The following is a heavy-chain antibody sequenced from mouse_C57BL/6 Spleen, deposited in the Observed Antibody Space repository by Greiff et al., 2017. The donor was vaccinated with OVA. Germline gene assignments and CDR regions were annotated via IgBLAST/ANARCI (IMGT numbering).Heavy chain of an antibody. CDR3: AREITTVVASDY. V-gene: IGHV1-50*01. D-gene: IGHD1-1*01. CDR1: GYTFTSYW. CDR2: IDPSDSYT. Sequence: QVQLQQPGAELVKPGASVKLSCKASGYTFTSYWMQWVKQRPGQGLEWIGEIDPSDSYTNYNQKFKGKATLTVDTSSSTAYMQLSSLTSEDSAVYYCAREITTVVASDYWGQGTTRTVSS. J-gene: IGHJ2*01.